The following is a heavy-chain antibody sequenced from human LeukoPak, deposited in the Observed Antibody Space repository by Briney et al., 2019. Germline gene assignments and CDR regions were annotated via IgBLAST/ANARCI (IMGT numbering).Heavy chain of an antibody. Sequence: SETLSLTCTVSGGSISSYYWSWIRQPAGTALEWIGRIYTSGTITYNPSLKSRVTMSVDTSKNQFSLKLSSVTAADTAVYYCARAGDYDILTGFAAFDIWGQGTMVTVSS. CDR2: IYTSGTI. CDR1: GGSISSYY. V-gene: IGHV4-4*07. D-gene: IGHD3-9*01. J-gene: IGHJ3*02. CDR3: ARAGDYDILTGFAAFDI.